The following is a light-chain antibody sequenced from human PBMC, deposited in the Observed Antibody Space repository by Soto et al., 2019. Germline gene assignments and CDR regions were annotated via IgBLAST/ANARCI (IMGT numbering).Light chain of an antibody. CDR3: QQYGSSSPWT. CDR1: QSISSW. V-gene: IGKV1-5*03. J-gene: IGKJ1*01. Sequence: DIQMTQSPSTLSASVGDRVTITCRASQSISSWLAWYQQKPGRAPKFLIYKASSLETGVPSRFSGSASGTEFTLIISSLQPDDFASYYCQQYGSSSPWTFGQGTKVEIK. CDR2: KAS.